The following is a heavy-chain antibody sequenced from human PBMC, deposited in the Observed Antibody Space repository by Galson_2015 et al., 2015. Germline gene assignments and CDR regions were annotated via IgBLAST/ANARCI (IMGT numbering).Heavy chain of an antibody. CDR1: GYTFTSYG. D-gene: IGHD3-22*01. Sequence: SVKVSCKASGYTFTSYGISWVRQAPGQGLEWMGWISAYNGNTNYAQKLQGRVTMTTDTSTSTAYMELRSLRSDDTAAYYCASGLVSSYYYDSSGYYYYWGQGTLVTASS. CDR3: ASGLVSSYYYDSSGYYYY. CDR2: ISAYNGNT. V-gene: IGHV1-18*01. J-gene: IGHJ4*02.